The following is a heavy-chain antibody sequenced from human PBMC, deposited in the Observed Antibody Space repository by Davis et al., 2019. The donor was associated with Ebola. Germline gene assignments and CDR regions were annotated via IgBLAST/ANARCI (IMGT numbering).Heavy chain of an antibody. CDR3: TLGCSSTSCPEDY. V-gene: IGHV3-73*01. D-gene: IGHD2-2*01. CDR1: GFTVSSNY. J-gene: IGHJ4*02. Sequence: PGGSLRLSCAASGFTVSSNYMSWVRQAPGKGLEWVGRIRSKANSYATAYAASVKGRFTISRDDSKNTAYLQMNSLKTEDTAVYYCTLGCSSTSCPEDYWGQGTLVTVSS. CDR2: IRSKANSYAT.